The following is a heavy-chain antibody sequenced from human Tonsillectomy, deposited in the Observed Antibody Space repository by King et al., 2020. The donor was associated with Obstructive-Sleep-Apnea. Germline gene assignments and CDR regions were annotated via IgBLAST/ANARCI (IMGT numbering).Heavy chain of an antibody. D-gene: IGHD2-2*01. J-gene: IGHJ3*02. Sequence: VQLQESGPGLVKPSQTLSLTCAVSGGSISSGGYSWSWIRQPPGKGLEWIGYIYYSGSTYYNPSLKSRVTISVDTSKNQFSLKLSSVTAADTAVYYCARSHYCSSTSCPRRDDAFDIWGQGTMVTVSS. V-gene: IGHV4-30-4*07. CDR1: GGSISSGGYS. CDR2: IYYSGST. CDR3: ARSHYCSSTSCPRRDDAFDI.